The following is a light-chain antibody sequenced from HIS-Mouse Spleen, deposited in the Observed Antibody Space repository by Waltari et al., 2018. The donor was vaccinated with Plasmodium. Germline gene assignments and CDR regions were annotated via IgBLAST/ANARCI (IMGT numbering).Light chain of an antibody. CDR3: QKYNSAPHT. V-gene: IGKV1-27*01. J-gene: IGKJ2*01. Sequence: DIQMTQPPSSLSASLGDRVTITCRASQGISNYLAWYQQKPGKVPKLLIYAASTLQSGVPSRFSGSGPGTDVTLTISSLQPEDVATYYCQKYNSAPHTFGQGTKLEIK. CDR1: QGISNY. CDR2: AAS.